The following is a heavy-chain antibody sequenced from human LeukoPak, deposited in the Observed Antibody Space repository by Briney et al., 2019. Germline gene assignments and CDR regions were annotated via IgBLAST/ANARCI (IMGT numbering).Heavy chain of an antibody. Sequence: SETLSLTCTVSGGSISSYYWSWIRQPPGKGLEWIGYIYYSESTNYNPSLKSRVTISVDTSKKQFSLKLTSVTVADTAVYYCARETSQKGAHYMDVWGKGTTVTISS. D-gene: IGHD3-16*01. J-gene: IGHJ6*03. CDR3: ARETSQKGAHYMDV. CDR2: IYYSEST. CDR1: GGSISSYY. V-gene: IGHV4-59*01.